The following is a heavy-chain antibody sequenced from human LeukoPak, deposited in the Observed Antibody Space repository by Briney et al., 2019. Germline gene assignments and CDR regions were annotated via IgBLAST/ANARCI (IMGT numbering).Heavy chain of an antibody. D-gene: IGHD5-12*01. CDR1: GDSVTINNAA. CDR3: ARDGYDSSYYGMDV. V-gene: IGHV6-1*01. CDR2: TYYRAKGYN. Sequence: SQTLSLTFASSGDSVTINNAAWNWIRQSPSRGLEWLGSTYYRAKGYNDYAVSVKSRITIDPDTSKNQFSLQLNSVTPEDTAVYYCARDGYDSSYYGMDVWGQGTTVTVSS. J-gene: IGHJ6*02.